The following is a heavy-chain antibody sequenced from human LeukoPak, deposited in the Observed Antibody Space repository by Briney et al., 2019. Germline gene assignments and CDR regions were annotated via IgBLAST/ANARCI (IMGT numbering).Heavy chain of an antibody. J-gene: IGHJ6*03. CDR3: ARDYNPPYYYYYYMDV. CDR1: GGSISSGCYY. Sequence: SETLSLTCTVSGGSISSGCYYWIWIRQPAGKGLEWIGRYYTGGSTNYNPSLKSRVTISVDTSKNQFSLKLSSVTAADTAVYYCARDYNPPYYYYYYMDVWGKGTTVTVSS. D-gene: IGHD1-14*01. V-gene: IGHV4-61*02. CDR2: YYTGGST.